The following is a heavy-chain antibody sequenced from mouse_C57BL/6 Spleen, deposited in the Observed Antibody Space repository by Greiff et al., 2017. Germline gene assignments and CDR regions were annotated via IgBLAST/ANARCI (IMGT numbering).Heavy chain of an antibody. Sequence: QVQLKESGPELVKPGASVKISCKASGYSFTSYYIHWVKQRPGQGLEWIGWIYPGSGNTKYNEKFKGKATLTADTSSSTAYMQLSRLTSEDSAVYYCAYYDYGFDYWGQGTTLTVSS. CDR3: AYYDYGFDY. V-gene: IGHV1-66*01. D-gene: IGHD2-4*01. CDR1: GYSFTSYY. J-gene: IGHJ2*01. CDR2: IYPGSGNT.